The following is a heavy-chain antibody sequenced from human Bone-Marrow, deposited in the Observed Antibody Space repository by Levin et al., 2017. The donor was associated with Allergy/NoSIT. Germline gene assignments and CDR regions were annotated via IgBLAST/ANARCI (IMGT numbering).Heavy chain of an antibody. CDR2: IWYDGSNK. D-gene: IGHD6-19*01. CDR3: ARGSSGWPDYFDY. J-gene: IGHJ4*02. V-gene: IGHV3-33*01. Sequence: GESLKISCAASGFTFSSYGMHWVRQAPGKGLEWVAVIWYDGSNKYYADSVKGRFTISRDNSKNTLYLQMNSLRAEDTAVYYCARGSSGWPDYFDYWGQGTLVTVSS. CDR1: GFTFSSYG.